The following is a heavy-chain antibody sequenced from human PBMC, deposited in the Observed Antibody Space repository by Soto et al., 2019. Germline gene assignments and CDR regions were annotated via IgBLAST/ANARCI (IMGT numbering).Heavy chain of an antibody. CDR2: INAGNGNT. D-gene: IGHD3-10*01. Sequence: GASVKVSCKASGYTFTSYAMNWVRQAPGQRLEWMGWINAGNGNTKYSQKFQGRVTITRDTSASTAYMELNSLRAEDTAVYYCAKDHGTYGPNWIDSWGQGTLVTVS. CDR3: AKDHGTYGPNWIDS. V-gene: IGHV1-3*01. CDR1: GYTFTSYA. J-gene: IGHJ5*01.